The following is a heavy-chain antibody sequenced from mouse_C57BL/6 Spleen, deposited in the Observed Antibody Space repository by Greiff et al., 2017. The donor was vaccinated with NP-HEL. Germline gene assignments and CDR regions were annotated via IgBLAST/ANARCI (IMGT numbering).Heavy chain of an antibody. Sequence: QVQLQQPGAELVKPGASVKLSCKASGYTFTSYWMHWVKQRPGQGLEWIGMIHPNSGSTNYNEKFKSKATLTVDKSTSTAYMQLSSLTSEDSAVYYCARWDAMVTTGYFDVWGTGTTVTVSS. V-gene: IGHV1-64*01. D-gene: IGHD2-2*01. CDR2: IHPNSGST. CDR1: GYTFTSYW. J-gene: IGHJ1*03. CDR3: ARWDAMVTTGYFDV.